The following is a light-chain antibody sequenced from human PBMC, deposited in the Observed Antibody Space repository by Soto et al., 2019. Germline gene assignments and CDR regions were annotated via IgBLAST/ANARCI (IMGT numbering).Light chain of an antibody. CDR1: TGAVTSSHH. V-gene: IGLV7-46*01. CDR3: LLTYSGSRV. Sequence: QTVVTQEPSLTVYPGGTVTLTCGSSTGAVTSSHHPFWFQQRPGQAPRTLIYDTNNKNSWTPARFSGSLLGGKAALTLSGAQPEDEADYYCLLTYSGSRVFGGGTQLTVL. J-gene: IGLJ7*01. CDR2: DTN.